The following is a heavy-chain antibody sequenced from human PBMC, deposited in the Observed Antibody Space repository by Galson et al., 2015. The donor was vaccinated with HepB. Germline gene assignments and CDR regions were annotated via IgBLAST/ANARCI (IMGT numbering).Heavy chain of an antibody. D-gene: IGHD3-22*01. V-gene: IGHV3-9*01. CDR1: GLTFDDYA. J-gene: IGHJ1*01. CDR2: ISWNSGSI. CDR3: ARSHYDSSPFQH. Sequence: SLRLSCAASGLTFDDYAMHWVRQAPGKGLEWVSGISWNSGSIGYADSVKGRFTISRDNAKSSLYLQMNSLRAEDTALYYCARSHYDSSPFQHWGQGTLVTVSS.